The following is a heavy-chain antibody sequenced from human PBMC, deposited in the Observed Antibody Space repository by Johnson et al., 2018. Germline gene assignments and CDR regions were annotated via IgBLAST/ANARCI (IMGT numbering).Heavy chain of an antibody. D-gene: IGHD6-6*01. CDR1: GFSFDEYA. CDR3: AILPSSASDWYFDL. CDR2: ISWNSGVI. V-gene: IGHV3-9*01. J-gene: IGHJ2*01. Sequence: VQLVQSGGGLVQPGKSLRLSCVGTGFSFDEYAIHWVRQGPGKGLEWVSGISWNSGVIAYADSVKGRFTIFRDNAKNSLYLQMNRMGVEDTALYYCAILPSSASDWYFDLWGRGTLVSVSS.